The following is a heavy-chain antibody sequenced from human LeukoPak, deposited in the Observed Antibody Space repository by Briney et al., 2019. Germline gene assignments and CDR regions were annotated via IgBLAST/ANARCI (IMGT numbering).Heavy chain of an antibody. CDR1: GGSISDSY. J-gene: IGHJ6*03. Sequence: SETLSLTCTVSGGSISDSYWSWIRQPPGKGLEWIGHISYSGNTKYNPSLKSRVTISVDTSKNQFSLKLSSVTAADTAVYYCARDTGAGGDYVDYYYYYMDVWGKGTTVTVSS. CDR2: ISYSGNT. D-gene: IGHD4-17*01. CDR3: ARDTGAGGDYVDYYYYYMDV. V-gene: IGHV4-59*01.